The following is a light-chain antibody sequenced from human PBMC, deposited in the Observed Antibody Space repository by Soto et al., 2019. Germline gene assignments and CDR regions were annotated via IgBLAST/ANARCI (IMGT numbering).Light chain of an antibody. CDR1: SSDVGSYNL. J-gene: IGLJ1*01. CDR2: LVS. V-gene: IGLV2-11*01. CDR3: CSYAGSYIYV. Sequence: QSVLTQPASVSGSPGQSITISCTGTSSDVGSYNLVSWYQQHPGKAPKLMIYLVSKRPSGVPDRFSGSKSGNTASLTITGLQAEDEADYYCCSYAGSYIYVFGTGTKLTVL.